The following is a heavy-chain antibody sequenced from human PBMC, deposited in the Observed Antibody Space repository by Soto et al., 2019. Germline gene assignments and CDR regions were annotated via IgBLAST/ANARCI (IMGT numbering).Heavy chain of an antibody. CDR1: GYTFTSYD. D-gene: IGHD3-10*01. CDR3: ARGLYSYGSGTHDAFDI. CDR2: MNPNSGNT. Sequence: QVQLVQSGAEVKKPGASVKVSCKASGYTFTSYDINWVRQATGQGLEWMGWMNPNSGNTGYAQKFQGRVTMTRNTSISTAYMELSSLRSEDTAVYYCARGLYSYGSGTHDAFDIWGQGTMVTVSS. V-gene: IGHV1-8*01. J-gene: IGHJ3*02.